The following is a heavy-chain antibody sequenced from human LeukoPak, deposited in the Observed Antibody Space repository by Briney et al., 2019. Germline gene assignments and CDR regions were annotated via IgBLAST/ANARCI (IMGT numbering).Heavy chain of an antibody. Sequence: SETLSLTCAVYGGSFSGYYWSWIRQPPGKGLEWIGEINNSGTTNYNPSLKSRVTISIDTSKSQFSLKLTSVSAADTAVYYCAKFGSTSGRGFDPWGQGTLVTVSS. CDR1: GGSFSGYY. V-gene: IGHV4-34*01. CDR3: AKFGSTSGRGFDP. J-gene: IGHJ5*02. CDR2: INNSGTT. D-gene: IGHD2-2*01.